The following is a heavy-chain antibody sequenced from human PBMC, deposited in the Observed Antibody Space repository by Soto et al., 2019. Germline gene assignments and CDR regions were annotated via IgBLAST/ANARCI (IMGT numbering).Heavy chain of an antibody. Sequence: EVQLLESGGGLVQPGGSLRLSCAASGFTFSSYAMSWVRQAPGKGLEWVSAISGSGGTTYYADSVKGRVTISRDNSKNTLYLQMNSLRAEDTAVYYCAKDAGYSSGWSPWGQGTLVTVSS. CDR1: GFTFSSYA. CDR2: ISGSGGTT. D-gene: IGHD6-19*01. V-gene: IGHV3-23*01. J-gene: IGHJ5*02. CDR3: AKDAGYSSGWSP.